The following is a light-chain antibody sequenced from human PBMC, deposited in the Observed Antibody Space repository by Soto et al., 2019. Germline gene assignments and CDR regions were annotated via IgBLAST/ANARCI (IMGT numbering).Light chain of an antibody. CDR3: QHYDSYSLWT. CDR2: DAS. Sequence: DIQMTQSPSTLSASVGERVIITCRASQNIGSSLAWYQQRPGRAPKLLIYDASDLGSGVPSRFSGSGSGTEFTLTIICLQSDDFASYYCQHYDSYSLWTFGQGTRVEVK. CDR1: QNIGSS. J-gene: IGKJ1*01. V-gene: IGKV1-5*01.